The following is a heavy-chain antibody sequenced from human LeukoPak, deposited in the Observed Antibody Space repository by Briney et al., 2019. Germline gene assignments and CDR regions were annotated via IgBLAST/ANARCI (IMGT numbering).Heavy chain of an antibody. D-gene: IGHD1-26*01. Sequence: GSLRLSCAASGFTFSSCAMTWVRQASGKGLEWIGSIYYSGSTYYXXSLXXRVTISVDTSKNQFSLKLSSVTAADTAVYYCAXTVGARTFYFDHWGHGTLVTVSS. CDR1: GFTFSSCAM. CDR3: AXTVGARTFYFDH. J-gene: IGHJ4*01. CDR2: IYYSGST. V-gene: IGHV4-39*07.